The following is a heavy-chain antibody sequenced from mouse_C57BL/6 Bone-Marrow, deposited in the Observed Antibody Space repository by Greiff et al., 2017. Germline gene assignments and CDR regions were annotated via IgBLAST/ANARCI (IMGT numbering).Heavy chain of an antibody. D-gene: IGHD1-1*01. J-gene: IGHJ3*01. V-gene: IGHV5-4*03. CDR2: ISDGGSYT. CDR3: ARVLITTGFAY. CDR1: GFTFSSYA. Sequence: EVKLVESGGGLVKPGGSLKLSCAASGFTFSSYAMSWVRQTPEKRLEWVATISDGGSYTYYPDNVKGRATISRDNAKNNLYLQMSHLKSEDTAMYYCARVLITTGFAYWGQGTLVTVSA.